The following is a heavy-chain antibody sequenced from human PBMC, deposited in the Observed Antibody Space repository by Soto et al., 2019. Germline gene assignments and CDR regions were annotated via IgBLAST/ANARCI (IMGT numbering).Heavy chain of an antibody. CDR2: ISSSSSTI. D-gene: IGHD3-10*01. Sequence: PGGSLRLSCAASVFTFSSYSMNWVRQAPGKGLEWVSYISSSSSTIYYADSVKGRFTISRDNAKNSLYLQMNSLRDEDTAVYYCARDFASQYYGSGSDMDVWGQGTTVTVSS. CDR1: VFTFSSYS. J-gene: IGHJ6*02. V-gene: IGHV3-48*02. CDR3: ARDFASQYYGSGSDMDV.